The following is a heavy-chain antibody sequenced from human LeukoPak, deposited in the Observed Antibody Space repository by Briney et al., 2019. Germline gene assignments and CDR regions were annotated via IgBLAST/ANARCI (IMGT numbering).Heavy chain of an antibody. V-gene: IGHV3-48*03. J-gene: IGHJ3*02. CDR1: GFTFSSYE. D-gene: IGHD6-13*01. CDR3: ARERSSSWYGAFDI. CDR2: ISSSGSTI. Sequence: GGSLRLSCAASGFTFSSYEMNWVRQAPGKGLEWVSYISSSGSTIYYADSVKGRFTISRDNAKNSLYLQMNSLRAEDTAVYYCARERSSSWYGAFDIWGQGTMVTVSS.